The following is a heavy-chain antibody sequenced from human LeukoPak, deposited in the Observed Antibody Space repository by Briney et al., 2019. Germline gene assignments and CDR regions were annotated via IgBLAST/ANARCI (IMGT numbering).Heavy chain of an antibody. CDR3: ARDRGRTGYGGNPTHPLDY. D-gene: IGHD4-23*01. Sequence: GRSLRLSCAASGFTFSSYAMHWVRQAPGKGLEWVAVISYDGSNKYYADSVKGRFTISRDNSKNTLYLQMNSLRAEDTGVYYCARDRGRTGYGGNPTHPLDYWGQGTLVTVSS. CDR2: ISYDGSNK. J-gene: IGHJ4*02. V-gene: IGHV3-30*04. CDR1: GFTFSSYA.